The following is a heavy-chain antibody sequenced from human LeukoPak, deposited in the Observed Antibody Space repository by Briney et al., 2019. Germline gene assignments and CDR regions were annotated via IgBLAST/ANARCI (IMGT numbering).Heavy chain of an antibody. D-gene: IGHD6-19*01. CDR1: GFTFHSYA. Sequence: GGSLRLSCVASGFTFHSYAMTWVRQAPGKGLEWVSAVGTAGDTTYANSVKGRFTVSRDNSKNTVYLQMNSLRADDTAIYYCAKDLAVADYWGQGTLVTVSS. J-gene: IGHJ4*02. V-gene: IGHV3-23*01. CDR2: VGTAGDTT. CDR3: AKDLAVADY.